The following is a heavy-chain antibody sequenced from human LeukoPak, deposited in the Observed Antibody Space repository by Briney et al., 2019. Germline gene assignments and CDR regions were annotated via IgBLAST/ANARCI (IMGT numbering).Heavy chain of an antibody. D-gene: IGHD3-22*01. V-gene: IGHV1-69*13. CDR3: ARDTYYYDSSGYLGY. Sequence: SVKVSCKASGGTFSSYAISWVRQAPGQGLEWMGGIIPIFGTANYAQKFQGRVTITADESTSTAYMELSSLRSEDTAVYYCARDTYYYDSSGYLGYWGQGTLVTVSS. CDR1: GGTFSSYA. CDR2: IIPIFGTA. J-gene: IGHJ4*02.